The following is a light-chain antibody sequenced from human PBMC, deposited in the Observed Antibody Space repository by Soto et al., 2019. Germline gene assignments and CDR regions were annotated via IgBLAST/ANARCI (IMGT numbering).Light chain of an antibody. V-gene: IGKV3-15*01. CDR3: QQYNSWLWT. CDR2: DAS. CDR1: LSVSRN. Sequence: EIVMTQSPATLSVSPGERATLSCRASLSVSRNLAWYQQKPGQAPRLLIFDASTRATGIPARFSGSGSGTESTLIISSLQSEDSAVYYCQQYNSWLWTFGQGTKVDIK. J-gene: IGKJ1*01.